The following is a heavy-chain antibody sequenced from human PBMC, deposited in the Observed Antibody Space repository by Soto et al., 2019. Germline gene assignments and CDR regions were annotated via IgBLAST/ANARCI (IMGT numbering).Heavy chain of an antibody. Sequence: GGSLRLSCAASGFTFSSYAMSWVRQAPGKGLEWVSAISGSGGSTYYADSVKGRFTISRDNSKNTLYLQMNSLRAEDTAVYYCAKVMDIVVVPAAIFDASSRRYSSSWYGGLAAPGVDYWGQGTLVTVSS. CDR1: GFTFSSYA. J-gene: IGHJ4*02. CDR3: AKVMDIVVVPAAIFDASSRRYSSSWYGGLAAPGVDY. CDR2: ISGSGGST. D-gene: IGHD2-2*03. V-gene: IGHV3-23*01.